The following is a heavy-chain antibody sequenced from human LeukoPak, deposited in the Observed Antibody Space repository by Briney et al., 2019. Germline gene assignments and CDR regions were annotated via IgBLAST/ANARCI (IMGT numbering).Heavy chain of an antibody. Sequence: PGGSLRLSCAASGFTFSSYAMHWVRQAPGKGLEWVSIISYDGSNKYYADSVKGRFTISRDDSKNTLYLQMNSLRAEDTAVYYCARAPSAPTVTTGGFDYWGQGTLVTVSS. CDR3: ARAPSAPTVTTGGFDY. V-gene: IGHV3-30-3*01. CDR1: GFTFSSYA. D-gene: IGHD4-11*01. CDR2: ISYDGSNK. J-gene: IGHJ4*02.